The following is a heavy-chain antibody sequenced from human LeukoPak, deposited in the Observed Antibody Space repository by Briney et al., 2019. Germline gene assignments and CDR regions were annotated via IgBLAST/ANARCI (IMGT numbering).Heavy chain of an antibody. CDR3: ARESGGNTMAGDY. Sequence: ASVKVSCKASDYTFTNRGISWVRQAPGQGLEWMGWISTYTGDTNFAQNFQGRVTLTTDTTTSTAYMGLRSLRSDDTAVYYCARESGGNTMAGDYWGQGTLVTVSS. J-gene: IGHJ4*02. V-gene: IGHV1-18*01. CDR2: ISTYTGDT. CDR1: DYTFTNRG. D-gene: IGHD2-15*01.